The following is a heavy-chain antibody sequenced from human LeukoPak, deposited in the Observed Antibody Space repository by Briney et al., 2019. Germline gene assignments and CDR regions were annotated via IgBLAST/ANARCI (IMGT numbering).Heavy chain of an antibody. J-gene: IGHJ6*02. CDR1: GYTLTELS. V-gene: IGHV1-24*01. CDR3: ATDPLSVVASKYDFWSGHLHYGMDV. Sequence: ASVTVSCKVSGYTLTELSMHWVRQAPGKGLEWMGGFDPEDGETIYAQKFQGRVTMTEDTSTDTAYMELSSLRSEDTAVYYCATDPLSVVASKYDFWSGHLHYGMDVWGQGTTVTVSS. CDR2: FDPEDGET. D-gene: IGHD3-3*01.